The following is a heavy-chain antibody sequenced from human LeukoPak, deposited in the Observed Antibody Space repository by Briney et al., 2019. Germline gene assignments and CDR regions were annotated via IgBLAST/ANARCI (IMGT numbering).Heavy chain of an antibody. V-gene: IGHV4-39*01. CDR1: GGSISSSSYY. Sequence: SETLSLTCTVSGGSISSSSYYWGWLRQPPGKGLEWIGSVYYSGTTYYNPFLHSRVTISVDTSKNQIALRLSSVTAADTAVYYCARHAVVTGNFQHWGQGTLVTVSS. CDR3: ARHAVVTGNFQH. J-gene: IGHJ1*01. CDR2: VYYSGTT. D-gene: IGHD2-21*02.